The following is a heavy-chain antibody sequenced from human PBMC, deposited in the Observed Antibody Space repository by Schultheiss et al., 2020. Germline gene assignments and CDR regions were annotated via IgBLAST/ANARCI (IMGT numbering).Heavy chain of an antibody. J-gene: IGHJ6*02. CDR1: GFTFSSYA. Sequence: GGSLRLSCAASGFTFSSYAMSWVRQAPGKGLEWVSAISGSGGSTYYADSVKGRFTISRDNSKNTLYLQMNSLRAEDTAVYYCAREGQSSSWRANYYYYYGMDVWGQGTTVTVSS. CDR2: ISGSGGST. CDR3: AREGQSSSWRANYYYYYGMDV. V-gene: IGHV3-23*01. D-gene: IGHD6-13*01.